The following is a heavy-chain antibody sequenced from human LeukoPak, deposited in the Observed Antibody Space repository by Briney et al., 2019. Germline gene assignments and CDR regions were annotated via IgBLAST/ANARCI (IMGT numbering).Heavy chain of an antibody. CDR3: ARDLRGCSGTSCYWYYYYYYGMDV. CDR1: GFTFSSYA. D-gene: IGHD2-2*01. CDR2: ISYDGSNK. J-gene: IGHJ6*02. Sequence: GRSLRLSWAASGFTFSSYAMHWVRQAPGKGLEWVAVISYDGSNKYYADSVKGRFTISRDNSKNTLYLQMNRLRAEDTAVYYCARDLRGCSGTSCYWYYYYYYGMDVWGQGPTVTVSS. V-gene: IGHV3-30*04.